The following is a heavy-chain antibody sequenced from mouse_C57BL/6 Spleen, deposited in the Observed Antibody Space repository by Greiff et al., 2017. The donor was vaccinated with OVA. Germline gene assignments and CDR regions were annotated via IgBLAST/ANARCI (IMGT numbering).Heavy chain of an antibody. V-gene: IGHV1-52*01. CDR1: GYTFTSYW. Sequence: QVQLQQPGAELVRPGSSVKLSCKASGYTFTSYWMHWVKQRPIQGLEWIGNIDPSDSETHYNQKFKDKATLTVDKSSSTAYMQLSSLTSEESAVYYGARCGYGSSYYFDYWGQGTTLTVSS. J-gene: IGHJ2*01. CDR2: IDPSDSET. CDR3: ARCGYGSSYYFDY. D-gene: IGHD1-1*01.